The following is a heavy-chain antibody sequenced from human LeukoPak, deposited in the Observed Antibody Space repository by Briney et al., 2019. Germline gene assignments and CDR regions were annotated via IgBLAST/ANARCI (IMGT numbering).Heavy chain of an antibody. V-gene: IGHV3-64*01. J-gene: IGHJ4*02. CDR1: GFTFSSYA. D-gene: IGHD2/OR15-2a*01. CDR2: ISSNGGST. Sequence: PGGSLRLSCAASGFTFSSYAMHWVRQAPGKGLEYVSAISSNGGSTYYANSVRGRFTISRDNSKNTLYLQMNSLRAEDTAVYYCARFLVDWGQGTLVTVSS. CDR3: ARFLVD.